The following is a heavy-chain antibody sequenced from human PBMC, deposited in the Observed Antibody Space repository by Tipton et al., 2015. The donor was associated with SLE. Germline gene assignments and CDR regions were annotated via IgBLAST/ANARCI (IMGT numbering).Heavy chain of an antibody. CDR2: ISSSSSYI. J-gene: IGHJ4*02. V-gene: IGHV3-21*01. CDR1: GFTFSSYS. CDR3: ARGEYYYDSSGYPTDY. Sequence: SLRLSCAASGFTFSSYSMNWVRQAPGKGLEWVSFISSSSSYIYYADSMKGRFTISRDNAKNSPYLQMNSLRAEDTAVYYCARGEYYYDSSGYPTDYWGQGTLVTVSS. D-gene: IGHD3-22*01.